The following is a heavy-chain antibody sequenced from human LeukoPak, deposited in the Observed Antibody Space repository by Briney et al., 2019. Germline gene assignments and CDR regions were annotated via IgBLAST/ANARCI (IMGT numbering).Heavy chain of an antibody. D-gene: IGHD6-13*01. V-gene: IGHV3-21*01. CDR3: AREGIAAAGIDY. CDR1: GFTFSIYS. J-gene: IGHJ4*02. CDR2: ISSSSSYI. Sequence: TGGSLRLSCAASGFTFSIYSMNWIRQAPGKGLEWVSSISSSSSYIYYADSVKGRFTISRDNAKNPLYLQMNSLRAEDAAVYYCAREGIAAAGIDYWGQGTLVTVSS.